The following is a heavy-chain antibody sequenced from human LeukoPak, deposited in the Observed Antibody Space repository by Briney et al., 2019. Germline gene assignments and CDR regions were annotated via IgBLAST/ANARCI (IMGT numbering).Heavy chain of an antibody. CDR2: ISGSGGRT. J-gene: IGHJ4*02. Sequence: GGSLRLSCAVSGFTFSNYGMSWVRQAPGKGLEWVSTISGSGGRTYYADSVKGRFTISRDNAKNSLYLQMNSLRAEDTALYYCARGGSYGGYHSYWGQGTLVTVSS. D-gene: IGHD4-23*01. V-gene: IGHV3-23*01. CDR1: GFTFSNYG. CDR3: ARGGSYGGYHSY.